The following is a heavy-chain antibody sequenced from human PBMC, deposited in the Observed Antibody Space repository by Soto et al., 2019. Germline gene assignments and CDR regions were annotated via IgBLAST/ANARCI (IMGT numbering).Heavy chain of an antibody. J-gene: IGHJ6*02. V-gene: IGHV3-21*01. CDR2: ISSSGNYI. CDR3: ARGGGSYDFWSGYGSDYYAMDV. Sequence: PGGSLRLSCGVSGFTFSTYSMNWVRQAPGKGLEWVSSISSSGNYIYYADSMKGRFTISRDTAKNSLYLQMNSLRAEDTAVYYCARGGGSYDFWSGYGSDYYAMDVWGQGTTVTVSS. CDR1: GFTFSTYS. D-gene: IGHD3-3*01.